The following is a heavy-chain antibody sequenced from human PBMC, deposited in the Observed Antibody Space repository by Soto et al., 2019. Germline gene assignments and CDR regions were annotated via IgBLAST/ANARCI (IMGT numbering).Heavy chain of an antibody. V-gene: IGHV3-21*01. CDR3: ARDRNIATSGDWFDP. D-gene: IGHD6-13*01. CDR2: ISGSASEI. Sequence: PXGSLRLSCSASGFTLSRYCMNWVRQAPGKGLEWVSSISGSASEIYYADSVKGRFTISRDNAKNSLYLQMNSLRAEDTAVYYCARDRNIATSGDWFDPWGQGTLVTVSS. J-gene: IGHJ5*02. CDR1: GFTLSRYC.